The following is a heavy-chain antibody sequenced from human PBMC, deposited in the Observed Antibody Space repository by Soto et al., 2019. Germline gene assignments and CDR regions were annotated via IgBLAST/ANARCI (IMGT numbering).Heavy chain of an antibody. Sequence: EVQLVESGGGLVKPGGSLTLSCAASGFTFTYAWMNWVRQAPGTGLEWVGRIKSKTAGGTTDYTAPVKGRFTISRDDSKNTLFLQMNSLKAEDTAVYYCATDGGAWGQGTLVTVSS. J-gene: IGHJ5*02. CDR3: ATDGGA. CDR1: GFTFTYAW. CDR2: IKSKTAGGTT. D-gene: IGHD3-10*01. V-gene: IGHV3-15*07.